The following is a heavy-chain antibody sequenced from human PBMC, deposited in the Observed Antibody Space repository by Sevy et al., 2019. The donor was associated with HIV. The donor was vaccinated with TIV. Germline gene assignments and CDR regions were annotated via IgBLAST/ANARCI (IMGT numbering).Heavy chain of an antibody. CDR3: ARGGNYYDSSGESPTFDY. V-gene: IGHV1-69*04. CDR1: GGTFSSYA. D-gene: IGHD3-22*01. J-gene: IGHJ4*02. CDR2: IIPILGIA. Sequence: ASVKVSCKASGGTFSSYAISWVRQAPGQGLEWMGRIIPILGIANYAQKFQGRVTITADKSTSTAYMELSSLRSEETAVYYCARGGNYYDSSGESPTFDYWGQGTLVTVSS.